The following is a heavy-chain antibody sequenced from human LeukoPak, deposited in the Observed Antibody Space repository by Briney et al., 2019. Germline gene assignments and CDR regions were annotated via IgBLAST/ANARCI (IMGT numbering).Heavy chain of an antibody. CDR1: GGSVSSGSYY. CDR3: ATVAVIRGVTYFDY. V-gene: IGHV4-61*01. CDR2: IYYSGST. D-gene: IGHD3-10*01. Sequence: SETLSLTCTVSGGSVSSGSYYWSWIRQPPGKGLEWIGYIYYSGSTNYNPSLKSRVTISVDTSKNQFSLKLRSVTAADTAVYYCATVAVIRGVTYFDYWGQGTLVTVSS. J-gene: IGHJ4*02.